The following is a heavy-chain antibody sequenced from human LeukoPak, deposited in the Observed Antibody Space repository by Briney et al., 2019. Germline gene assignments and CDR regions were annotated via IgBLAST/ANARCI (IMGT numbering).Heavy chain of an antibody. CDR1: GFTFSDYY. Sequence: KPGGSLRLSRAASGFTFSDYYMSWIRQAPGRGLEWVSYISSSGSTIYYADSVKGRFTISRDNAKNSLYLQMNSLRAEDTAVYYCARHPGYQYHYGMDVWGQGTTVTVSS. CDR3: ARHPGYQYHYGMDV. J-gene: IGHJ6*02. V-gene: IGHV3-11*01. D-gene: IGHD3-9*01. CDR2: ISSSGSTI.